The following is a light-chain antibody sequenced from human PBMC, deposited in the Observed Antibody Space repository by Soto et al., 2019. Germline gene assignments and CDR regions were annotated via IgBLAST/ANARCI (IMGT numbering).Light chain of an antibody. V-gene: IGKV1-5*03. CDR2: RAS. Sequence: DIQITQSPSTLSASVGDRVTITCRASQSISIWLAWYQQKPGKAPNLLIYRASTLKSGVPSRFSGSGSGTEFTLTISSLQPDDFATYYCQQYDTHSTFGQGTKVDSK. CDR3: QQYDTHST. CDR1: QSISIW. J-gene: IGKJ1*01.